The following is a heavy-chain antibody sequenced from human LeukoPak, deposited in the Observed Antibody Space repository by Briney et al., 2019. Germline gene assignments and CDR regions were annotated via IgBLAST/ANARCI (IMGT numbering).Heavy chain of an antibody. CDR3: ARDGGSSRSRDYFDY. J-gene: IGHJ4*02. V-gene: IGHV4-59*01. CDR1: GGSISSYY. Sequence: SETLSLTCTVSGGSISSYYWSWIRQPPGKGLEWIGYIYYSGSTNYNPSLKSRVTISVDTSKNRFSLKLSSVTAADTAVYYCARDGGSSRSRDYFDYWGQGTLVTVSS. D-gene: IGHD6-13*01. CDR2: IYYSGST.